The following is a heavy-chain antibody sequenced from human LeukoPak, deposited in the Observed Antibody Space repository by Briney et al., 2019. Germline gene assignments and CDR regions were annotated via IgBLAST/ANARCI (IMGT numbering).Heavy chain of an antibody. Sequence: SETLSLTCTVSGGSISSYYWSWIRQPPGKGLEWIGYIYYRGSTNYNPSLKSRVTISVDTSTNQFSLILSSVTAADTAVYHCARVRSGYSYGPFDYWGQGTLVTVSS. CDR2: IYYRGST. V-gene: IGHV4-59*01. CDR3: ARVRSGYSYGPFDY. CDR1: GGSISSYY. J-gene: IGHJ4*02. D-gene: IGHD5-18*01.